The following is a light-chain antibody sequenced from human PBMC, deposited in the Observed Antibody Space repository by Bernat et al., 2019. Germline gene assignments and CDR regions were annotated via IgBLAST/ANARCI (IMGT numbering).Light chain of an antibody. CDR3: QQLNSYPIT. Sequence: DIQLTRSPPFLSASVGDRVTITCRASQVIGTYLAWYQQKLGKAPNLLIYGASTLQTRVPSRFSGSGSGTEFTLTISSLRPEDFETYNCQQLNSYPITFGQGKRLESK. CDR1: QVIGTY. J-gene: IGKJ5*01. V-gene: IGKV1-9*01. CDR2: GAS.